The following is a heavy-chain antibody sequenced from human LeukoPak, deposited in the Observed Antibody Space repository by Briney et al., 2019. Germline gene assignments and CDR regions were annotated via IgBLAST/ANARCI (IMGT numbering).Heavy chain of an antibody. J-gene: IGHJ5*02. CDR1: GYTFTSYD. CDR3: ARGSDSSSWYRGNWFDP. CDR2: MNPNSGNT. D-gene: IGHD6-13*01. V-gene: IGHV1-8*01. Sequence: ASVKVSCKASGYTFTSYDINWVRQATGQGLEWMGWMNPNSGNTGYAQKFQGRVTMTRNTSISTAYMELSSLRSEDTAVYYCARGSDSSSWYRGNWFDPWGQGTLVTVSS.